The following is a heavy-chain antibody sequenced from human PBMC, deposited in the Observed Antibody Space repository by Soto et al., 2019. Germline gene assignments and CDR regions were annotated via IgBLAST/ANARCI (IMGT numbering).Heavy chain of an antibody. J-gene: IGHJ4*02. Sequence: KSSETLSLTCTVSGGSISSGGYYWSWIRQHPGKGLEWIGNIYYNGITYYNPSLKSRVSISVDTSKNQFSLKLTSMTAADTAVYYCARAPQHIVVVTAIPGHFDYWGQGTLVTVSS. V-gene: IGHV4-31*03. CDR3: ARAPQHIVVVTAIPGHFDY. D-gene: IGHD2-21*02. CDR2: IYYNGIT. CDR1: GGSISSGGYY.